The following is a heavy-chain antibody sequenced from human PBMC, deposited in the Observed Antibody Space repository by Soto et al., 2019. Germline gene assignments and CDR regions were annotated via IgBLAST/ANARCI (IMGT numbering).Heavy chain of an antibody. V-gene: IGHV4-34*01. Sequence: QVQLQQSGAGLLKPSETLSLTCAVYGESFSAYIWTWIRQTPGKGLQWIGQINHSGSASYNPSLKSRVTISVNTSNSQFSLELSSVTAADPAVYYCARGLITGSHYSGGWYYFDSWGQGTQVTVSS. CDR1: GESFSAYI. J-gene: IGHJ4*02. CDR2: INHSGSA. D-gene: IGHD6-19*01. CDR3: ARGLITGSHYSGGWYYFDS.